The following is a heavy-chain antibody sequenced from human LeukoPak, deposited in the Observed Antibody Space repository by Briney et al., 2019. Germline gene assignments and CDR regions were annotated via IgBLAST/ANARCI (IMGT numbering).Heavy chain of an antibody. CDR1: GYSISSGYD. V-gene: IGHV4-38-2*01. J-gene: IGHJ4*02. CDR2: VHPSGST. Sequence: SETLSLTCAVPGYSISSGYDWGWLRQPPGKGLEWIGSVHPSGSTKYNPSLKSRVTISVDTSKNQFSLKLSSVTAADTAVYYCARGRLQSPGDYWGQGTLVTVSS. CDR3: ARGRLQSPGDY. D-gene: IGHD5-24*01.